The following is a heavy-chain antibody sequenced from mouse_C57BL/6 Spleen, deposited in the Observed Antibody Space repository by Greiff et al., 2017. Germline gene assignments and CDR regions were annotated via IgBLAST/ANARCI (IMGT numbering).Heavy chain of an antibody. J-gene: IGHJ3*01. CDR1: GYTFTSYW. D-gene: IGHD1-1*01. Sequence: QVQLQQPGAELVKPGASVKLSCKASGYTFTSYWMHWVKQRPGRGLEWIGRIEPNSGGTKYNEKFKSKATLTVDKPSSTAYLQLSSLTSEDSAVYYCARDEYYYGSAWFAYWGQGTLVTVSA. CDR3: ARDEYYYGSAWFAY. V-gene: IGHV1-72*01. CDR2: IEPNSGGT.